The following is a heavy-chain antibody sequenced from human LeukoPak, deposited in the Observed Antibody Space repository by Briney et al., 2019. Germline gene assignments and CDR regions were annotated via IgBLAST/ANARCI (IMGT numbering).Heavy chain of an antibody. J-gene: IGHJ4*02. Sequence: GGSLRLSCVASGFTFSRFAMSWVRQAPGKGLEWVSGISGTGSSTYYADSVKGRFTISRDNSKNTLYLQMNNLRAEDTAVYYCAKDVPYYYDSSGIYWGQGTLVTVSS. D-gene: IGHD3-22*01. V-gene: IGHV3-23*01. CDR2: ISGTGSST. CDR3: AKDVPYYYDSSGIY. CDR1: GFTFSRFA.